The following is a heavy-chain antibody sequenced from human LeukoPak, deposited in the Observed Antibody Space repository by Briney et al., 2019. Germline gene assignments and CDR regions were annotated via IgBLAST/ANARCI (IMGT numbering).Heavy chain of an antibody. CDR2: INHSGST. D-gene: IGHD6-19*01. CDR3: ARFISGWYYYYYMDV. V-gene: IGHV4-34*01. J-gene: IGHJ6*03. CDR1: GGSFSGYY. Sequence: SETLSLTCAVYGGSFSGYYWSWIRQPPGKGLEWIGEINHSGSTNYNPSLTSRVTISVDTSKNQFSLKLSSVTAADTAVYYCARFISGWYYYYYMDVWGKGTTVTVSS.